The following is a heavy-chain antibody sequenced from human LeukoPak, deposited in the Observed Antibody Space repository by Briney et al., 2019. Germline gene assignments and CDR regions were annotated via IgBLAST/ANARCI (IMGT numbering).Heavy chain of an antibody. V-gene: IGHV4-34*01. J-gene: IGHJ2*01. Sequence: SETLSLTCAVYGGSFSGYYWSWIRQPPGKGLEWIGEINHSGSTNYNPSLKSRVTISVDTPKNQFSLKLSSVTAADTAVYYCARDLRVVPAAPDYWYFDLWGRGTLVTVSS. CDR1: GGSFSGYY. CDR2: INHSGST. CDR3: ARDLRVVPAAPDYWYFDL. D-gene: IGHD2-2*01.